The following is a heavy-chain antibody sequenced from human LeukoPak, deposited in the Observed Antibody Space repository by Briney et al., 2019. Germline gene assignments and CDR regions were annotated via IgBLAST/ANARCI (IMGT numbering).Heavy chain of an antibody. Sequence: PGRSLRLSCAASGFTFDDYAMHWVRQAPGKGLEWVSGISWNSGSIGYADSVKGRFTISRDNAKNSLYLQMNSLRAEDTAVYYCARARHYGSGSKSPPPDYWGQGTLVTVSS. CDR2: ISWNSGSI. CDR3: ARARHYGSGSKSPPPDY. CDR1: GFTFDDYA. V-gene: IGHV3-9*01. D-gene: IGHD3-10*01. J-gene: IGHJ4*02.